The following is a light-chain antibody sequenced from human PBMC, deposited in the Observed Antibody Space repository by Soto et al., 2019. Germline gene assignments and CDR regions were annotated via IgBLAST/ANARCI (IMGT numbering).Light chain of an antibody. CDR1: QSVPKNY. Sequence: EIVLTQSPGTLSLSPGERATLSCRASQSVPKNYLAWYQQEPGQAPRLLIHGASIRATDIPDRFTGGGSGTDFTLTISRLEPEDFAVYYCHQYAFAPQTFGQGTKVEIK. V-gene: IGKV3-20*01. CDR2: GAS. CDR3: HQYAFAPQT. J-gene: IGKJ1*01.